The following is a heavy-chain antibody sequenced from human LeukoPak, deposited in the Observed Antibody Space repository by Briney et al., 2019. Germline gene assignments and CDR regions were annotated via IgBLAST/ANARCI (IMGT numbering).Heavy chain of an antibody. D-gene: IGHD3-22*01. Sequence: GGSLRLSCAASGFTFSSYSMNWVRQAPGKGLEWVSSISSSSSYIYYADSVKGRFTISRDNAKNSLYLQMNSLRAEDTAVYYCAVYYYDSSGYYYGLRYWGQGTLVTVSS. CDR2: ISSSSSYI. CDR1: GFTFSSYS. J-gene: IGHJ4*02. CDR3: AVYYYDSSGYYYGLRY. V-gene: IGHV3-21*01.